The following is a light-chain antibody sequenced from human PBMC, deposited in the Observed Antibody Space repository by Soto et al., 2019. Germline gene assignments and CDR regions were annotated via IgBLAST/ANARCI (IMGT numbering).Light chain of an antibody. Sequence: VVLPQSPGTLSLSPGERVTLSCRASQSVSSSNLAWYQQKPGQAPRLLIYGASSRATGIPDRFSGSGSGTDSTLTISRLEPEDFAVNYCQQYGSLPRTVGQGTKVDI. J-gene: IGKJ1*01. CDR3: QQYGSLPRT. CDR2: GAS. CDR1: QSVSSSN. V-gene: IGKV3-20*01.